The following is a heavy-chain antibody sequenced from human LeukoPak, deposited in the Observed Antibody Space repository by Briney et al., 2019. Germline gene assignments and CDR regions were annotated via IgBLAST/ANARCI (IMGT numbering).Heavy chain of an antibody. V-gene: IGHV4-39*01. CDR3: ARVRFLEWLSYTCPIDY. Sequence: SETLSLTCTVSGGSISNGSYYWGWIRQPPGKGLEWIGSIYYSGRTYYSPALKSRITISVDTSKNQFSLKLSSVTAADTAIYYCARVRFLEWLSYTCPIDYWGQGSLVTVSS. D-gene: IGHD3-3*01. CDR1: GGSISNGSYY. CDR2: IYYSGRT. J-gene: IGHJ4*02.